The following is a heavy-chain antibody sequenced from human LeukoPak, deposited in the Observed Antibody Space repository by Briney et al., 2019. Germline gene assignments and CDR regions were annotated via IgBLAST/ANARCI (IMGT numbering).Heavy chain of an antibody. D-gene: IGHD6-13*01. CDR3: ARGQQLVPDY. CDR1: GFIFDDYG. V-gene: IGHV3-9*01. J-gene: IGHJ4*02. Sequence: GRSLRLSCTASGFIFDDYGMHWVRQGPGKGLEWVAGISWNSGSKGYADSVKGRFTISRDNAKNSLYLQMNSLRAEDTAVYYCARGQQLVPDYWGQGTLVTVSS. CDR2: ISWNSGSK.